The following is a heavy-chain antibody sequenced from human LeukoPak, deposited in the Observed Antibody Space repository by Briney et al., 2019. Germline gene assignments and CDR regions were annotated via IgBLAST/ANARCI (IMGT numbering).Heavy chain of an antibody. J-gene: IGHJ3*02. V-gene: IGHV1-18*01. CDR1: GYTFTSYG. Sequence: GASVKVSCKASGYTFTSYGISWVRQAPGQGLEWMGWISAYNGNTNYAQKLQGRVTMTRDTSISTAYMELSRLRSDDTAVYYCARYCSGGSCYSLLGAFDIWGQGTMVTVSS. CDR2: ISAYNGNT. CDR3: ARYCSGGSCYSLLGAFDI. D-gene: IGHD2-15*01.